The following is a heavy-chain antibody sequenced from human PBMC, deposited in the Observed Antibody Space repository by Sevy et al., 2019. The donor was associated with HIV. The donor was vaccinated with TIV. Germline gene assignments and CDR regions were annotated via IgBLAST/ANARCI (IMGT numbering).Heavy chain of an antibody. CDR3: VKGLGMVQGALLSEDI. Sequence: GGSLRLSCTAYGFIFNQFGFHWVRQAPGKGPEWVAFTRYDGTTKYYADSVKGRFTISRENSKNPLYLQMNNLNPEDTALYHCVKGLGMVQGALLSEDIWGQGTMVTVSS. V-gene: IGHV3-30*02. J-gene: IGHJ3*02. CDR2: TRYDGTTK. CDR1: GFIFNQFG. D-gene: IGHD3-10*01.